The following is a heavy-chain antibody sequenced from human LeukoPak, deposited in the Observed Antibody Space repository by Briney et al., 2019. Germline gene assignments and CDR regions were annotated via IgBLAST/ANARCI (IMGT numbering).Heavy chain of an antibody. CDR1: GFTFSSYN. D-gene: IGHD6-13*01. J-gene: IGHJ5*02. V-gene: IGHV3-21*01. Sequence: GGSLRLSCAASGFTFSSYNMNWVRQAPGKGLEWVSSISSSSSYIYYADSVKGRFTISRDNAKNSLYLQMNSLRAEDTAVYYCARDQTSAAGTGYNWFDPWGQGTLVTVSS. CDR3: ARDQTSAAGTGYNWFDP. CDR2: ISSSSSYI.